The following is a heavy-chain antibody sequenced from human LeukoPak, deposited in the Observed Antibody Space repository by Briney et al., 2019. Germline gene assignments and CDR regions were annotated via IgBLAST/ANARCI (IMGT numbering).Heavy chain of an antibody. CDR2: IYTSGST. V-gene: IGHV4-61*02. CDR3: ARAGTPVMTYYYYMDV. D-gene: IGHD4-17*01. J-gene: IGHJ6*03. Sequence: PSQTLSLTCTVSGGSISSGSYYWSWIRQPAGKGLEWIGRIYTSGSTNYNPSLKSRVTISVDTSKNQFSLKLSSVTAADTAVYYCARAGTPVMTYYYYMDVWGKGTTVTISS. CDR1: GGSISSGSYY.